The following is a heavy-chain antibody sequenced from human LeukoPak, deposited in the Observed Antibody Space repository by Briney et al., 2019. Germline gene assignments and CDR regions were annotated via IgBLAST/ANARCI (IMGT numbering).Heavy chain of an antibody. D-gene: IGHD1-14*01. CDR1: GFTFSSYA. V-gene: IGHV3-64*01. CDR3: ARDVAVSGPGFVDY. CDR2: ISSNGGST. J-gene: IGHJ4*02. Sequence: GGSLRLSCAASGFTFSSYAMHWVRQAPGKGLEYVSAISSNGGSTYYANSVKGRFTISRDNSKNTLYLQMGSLRAEDMAVYYCARDVAVSGPGFVDYWGQGTLVTVSS.